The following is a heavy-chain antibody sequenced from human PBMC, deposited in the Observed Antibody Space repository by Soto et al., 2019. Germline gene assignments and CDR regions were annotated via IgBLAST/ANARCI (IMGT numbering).Heavy chain of an antibody. CDR2: ISSSSSYI. Sequence: PVGSLRLSCAASGFTFSSYSMNWFRQAPVNGLEWVSSISSSSSYIYYADSVKGRFTISRDNAKNSLYLQMNSLRAEDTAVYYCARCGAPQYLGTTFDPRDHGTLVTVSS. J-gene: IGHJ5*02. CDR1: GFTFSSYS. D-gene: IGHD3-16*01. V-gene: IGHV3-21*01. CDR3: ARCGAPQYLGTTFDP.